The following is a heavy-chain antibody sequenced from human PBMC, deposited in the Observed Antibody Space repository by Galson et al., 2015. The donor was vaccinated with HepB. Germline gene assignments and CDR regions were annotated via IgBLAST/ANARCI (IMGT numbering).Heavy chain of an antibody. CDR1: GLSFRKVG. J-gene: IGHJ6*02. V-gene: IGHV3-23*01. CDR3: AKDRNSTSPGTYGMDV. Sequence: SLRLSCAASGLSFRKVGMSWVRQAPGKGLEWVSAISGSGGTTYYADSVRGRFTISRDNTKRTLYLQMNRLRGEDTALYYCAKDRNSTSPGTYGMDVWGQGATVTVFS. CDR2: ISGSGGTT. D-gene: IGHD6-6*01.